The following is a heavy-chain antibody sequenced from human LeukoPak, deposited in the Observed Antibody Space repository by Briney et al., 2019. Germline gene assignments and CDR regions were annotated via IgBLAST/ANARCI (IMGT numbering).Heavy chain of an antibody. CDR1: GYTFTSYG. Sequence: GASVKVSCKASGYTFTSYGISWVRQAPGQGLEWMGWISAYNGNTNYAQKLQGRVTMTTDTSTSTAYMELRSLRSDDTAVYYCARDPGPSAYCGGDCSSFDYWGQGTLVTVSS. CDR3: ARDPGPSAYCGGDCSSFDY. J-gene: IGHJ4*02. D-gene: IGHD2-21*02. V-gene: IGHV1-18*01. CDR2: ISAYNGNT.